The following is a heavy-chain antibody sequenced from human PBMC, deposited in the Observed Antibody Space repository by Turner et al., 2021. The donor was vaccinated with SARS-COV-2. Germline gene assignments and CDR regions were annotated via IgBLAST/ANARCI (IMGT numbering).Heavy chain of an antibody. V-gene: IGHV1-18*01. CDR2: ISAYNGNT. CDR3: ARDGRSTRVFGEFDY. Sequence: QVQLVQSGAEVQKPGASVKVSCKASGYTFTSYGISWLRQAPGQGLEWMGWISAYNGNTNYAQKLQGRVTMTTDTSTSTAYMELRSLRSDDTAVYYCARDGRSTRVFGEFDYWGQGTLVTVSS. CDR1: GYTFTSYG. J-gene: IGHJ4*02. D-gene: IGHD1-26*01.